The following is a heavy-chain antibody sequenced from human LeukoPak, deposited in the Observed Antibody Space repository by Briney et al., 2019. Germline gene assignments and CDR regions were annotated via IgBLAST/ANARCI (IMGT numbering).Heavy chain of an antibody. CDR1: GYTFTGYY. CDR2: INPNSGGT. CDR3: ARGLYGSGEDPSGMDV. J-gene: IGHJ6*04. D-gene: IGHD3-10*01. Sequence: ASVKVSCKASGYTFTGYYMHWVRQAPGRGLEWMGWINPNSGGTNYAQKFQGWVTMTRDTSISTAYMELSRLRSDDTAVYYCARGLYGSGEDPSGMDVWGKGTTVTVSS. V-gene: IGHV1-2*04.